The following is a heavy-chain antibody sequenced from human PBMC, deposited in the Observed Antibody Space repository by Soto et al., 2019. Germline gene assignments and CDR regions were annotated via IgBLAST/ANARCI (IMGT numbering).Heavy chain of an antibody. CDR3: ARDFNGRIADGNWFDP. CDR2: IWYDGSNK. CDR1: GFTFSSYG. J-gene: IGHJ5*02. D-gene: IGHD6-13*01. Sequence: GGSLRLSCAASGFTFSSYGMHWVRQAPGKGLEWVAVIWYDGSNKYYADSVKGRFTISRDNSKNTLYLQMNSLRAEDTAVYYCARDFNGRIADGNWFDPWGQGTLVTVSS. V-gene: IGHV3-33*01.